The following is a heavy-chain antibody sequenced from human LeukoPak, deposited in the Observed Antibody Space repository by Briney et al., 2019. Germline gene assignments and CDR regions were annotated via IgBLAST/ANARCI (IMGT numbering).Heavy chain of an antibody. J-gene: IGHJ6*03. V-gene: IGHV1-2*02. CDR2: INPNSGGT. CDR1: GYTFTGYY. Sequence: GASAKVSCKASGYTFTGYYIHWVRQAPGQGLEYMGWINPNSGGTNYAQKFQGRVTMTRDTSISTAYMELSRLRSDDTAVYYCARDLYQWLPSTRPRDYYYYMDVWGEGTTVTVSS. CDR3: ARDLYQWLPSTRPRDYYYYMDV. D-gene: IGHD6-19*01.